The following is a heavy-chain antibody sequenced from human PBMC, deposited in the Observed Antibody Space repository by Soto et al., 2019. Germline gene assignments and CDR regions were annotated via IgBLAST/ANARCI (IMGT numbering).Heavy chain of an antibody. CDR2: IDPRSGAT. CDR3: ARDDYGIYPY. V-gene: IGHV1-2*02. Sequence: QVQLVQSGTAVKKPGASVQVSCKASGYTVTDYYIHWVRQAPGQGLEWMGWIDPRSGATTYAQQFQDRATMTRDTSISTAYMDLSMLTSDDTALYYCARDDYGIYPYWGQGTLVTVSS. D-gene: IGHD1-26*01. CDR1: GYTVTDYY. J-gene: IGHJ4*02.